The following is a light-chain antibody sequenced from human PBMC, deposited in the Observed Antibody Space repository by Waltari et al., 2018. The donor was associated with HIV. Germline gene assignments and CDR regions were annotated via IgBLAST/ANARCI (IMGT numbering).Light chain of an antibody. Sequence: SYELTQPPSVSVSPGQTARITCSGDALTKQYAYRYQQKPGQAPVVVIYKDSERPSGIPERFSGSSSGTTVTLTISGVQAEDEADYYCQSADSSGPYRVFGGGTKLTVL. J-gene: IGLJ3*02. CDR2: KDS. CDR3: QSADSSGPYRV. CDR1: ALTKQY. V-gene: IGLV3-25*03.